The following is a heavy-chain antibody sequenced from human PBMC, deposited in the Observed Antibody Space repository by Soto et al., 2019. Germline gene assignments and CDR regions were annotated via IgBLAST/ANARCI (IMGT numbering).Heavy chain of an antibody. CDR2: ISYDGSNK. V-gene: IGHV3-30*03. Sequence: PGGSLRLSCAASGFTFSSYGMHWVRQAPGKGLEWVAVISYDGSNKYYADSVKGRFTISRDNAMRSLFLHMNSLRDEDTAVYYCARDGKGAAYTHGPYYFDYWGQGALVTVSS. D-gene: IGHD1-1*01. J-gene: IGHJ4*02. CDR1: GFTFSSYG. CDR3: ARDGKGAAYTHGPYYFDY.